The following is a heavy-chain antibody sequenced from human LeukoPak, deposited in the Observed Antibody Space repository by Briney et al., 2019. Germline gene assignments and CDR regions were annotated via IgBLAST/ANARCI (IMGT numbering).Heavy chain of an antibody. CDR2: MSPNSGNT. CDR3: ARETTIPPYYFDY. CDR1: GYTFTSYD. V-gene: IGHV1-8*01. J-gene: IGHJ4*02. Sequence: ASVKVSCKASGYTFTSYDITWVRQAPGQGLEWMGWMSPNSGNTGYAQKFQGRVTMTRNTSITTAYMELSSLTSEDTAVYYCARETTIPPYYFDYRGLGSQVTVSP. D-gene: IGHD3-9*01.